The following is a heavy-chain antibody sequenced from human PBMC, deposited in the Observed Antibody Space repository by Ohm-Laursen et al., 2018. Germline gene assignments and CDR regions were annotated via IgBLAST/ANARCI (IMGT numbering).Heavy chain of an antibody. J-gene: IGHJ3*02. Sequence: SLRLSCAASGFTFSSYGMHWVRQAPGKGLEWVAVISYDGSNKYYADSVKGRFTISRDNSKNTLYLQMNSLRAEDTAVYYCAKLLSGGLFPPGAFDIWGQGTMVTVSS. CDR3: AKLLSGGLFPPGAFDI. CDR2: ISYDGSNK. V-gene: IGHV3-30*18. D-gene: IGHD6-19*01. CDR1: GFTFSSYG.